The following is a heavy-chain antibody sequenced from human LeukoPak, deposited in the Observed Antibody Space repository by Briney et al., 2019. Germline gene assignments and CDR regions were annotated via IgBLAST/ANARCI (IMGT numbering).Heavy chain of an antibody. CDR2: IYHSGST. CDR3: ARHPLGYCDSTSCSHFDY. V-gene: IGHV4-4*02. J-gene: IGHJ4*02. CDR1: GGSISSGHW. D-gene: IGHD2-2*01. Sequence: SGTLSLTCAVSGGSISSGHWWSWVRQPPGKGLEWIGEIYHSGSTNYNPFLKSRVTISVDKSKNQFSLKLNSVTAADTAVYYCARHPLGYCDSTSCSHFDYGGQGTLVTVSS.